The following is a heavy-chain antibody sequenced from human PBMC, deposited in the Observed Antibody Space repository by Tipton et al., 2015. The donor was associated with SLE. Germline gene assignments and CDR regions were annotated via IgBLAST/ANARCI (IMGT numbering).Heavy chain of an antibody. V-gene: IGHV4-34*01. CDR1: GGSFSGYY. CDR3: ARRTYYDSYMDV. CDR2: INHSGST. Sequence: TLSLTCAVSGGSFSGYYWSWIRQPPGKGLEWIGEINHSGSTNHNPSLKSRVTILVDTSKNQFSLKLSSVTAADTAVYYCARRTYYDSYMDVWGKGTTVTVSS. J-gene: IGHJ6*03. D-gene: IGHD1/OR15-1a*01.